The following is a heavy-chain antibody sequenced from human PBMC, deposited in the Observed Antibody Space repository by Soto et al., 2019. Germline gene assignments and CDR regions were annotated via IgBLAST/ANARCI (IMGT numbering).Heavy chain of an antibody. CDR3: ARAFTMAQLPSRFHH. V-gene: IGHV4-61*01. Sequence: SETLSLTCTVSGGSVSNGNFYWSWIRQPPGKGLEWIGYIHSSGITNYNPSLKSRVTISVDTSKNKFSLKLSSVTAADTAVYYCARAFTMAQLPSRFHHWGQGILVTVCS. CDR2: IHSSGIT. J-gene: IGHJ1*01. CDR1: GGSVSNGNFY. D-gene: IGHD3-10*01.